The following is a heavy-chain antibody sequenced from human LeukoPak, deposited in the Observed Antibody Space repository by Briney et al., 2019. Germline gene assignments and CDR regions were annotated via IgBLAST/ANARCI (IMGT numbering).Heavy chain of an antibody. CDR3: ARGGEKRPDY. CDR2: ISGSGGST. V-gene: IGHV3-23*01. CDR1: GFTFSSYA. J-gene: IGHJ4*02. Sequence: GGSLRLSCAASGFTFSSYAMSWVRQAPGKGLEWVSVISGSGGSTYYADSVRGRFTISRDNAKNSLYLQMNSLRDEDTAMYYCARGGEKRPDYWGQGTLVTVSS.